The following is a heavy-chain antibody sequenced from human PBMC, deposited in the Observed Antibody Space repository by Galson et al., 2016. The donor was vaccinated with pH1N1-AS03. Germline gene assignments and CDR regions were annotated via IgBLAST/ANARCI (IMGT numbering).Heavy chain of an antibody. Sequence: SAKVSCKASGYTFTNYAVHWVRQAPGQRLEWMGWISVYNGNTNHAQNLQGRVTMSTDTSTTTAYMELRSLTSDDTAVYYCARQTMVHYFDYWGQGTLVTVSS. CDR3: ARQTMVHYFDY. CDR1: GYTFTNYA. D-gene: IGHD3-10*01. CDR2: ISVYNGNT. V-gene: IGHV1-18*01. J-gene: IGHJ4*02.